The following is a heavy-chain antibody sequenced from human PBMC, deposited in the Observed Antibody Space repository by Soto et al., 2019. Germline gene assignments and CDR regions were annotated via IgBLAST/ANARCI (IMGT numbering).Heavy chain of an antibody. V-gene: IGHV4-31*03. D-gene: IGHD2-21*02. CDR1: GGSISSGGYY. CDR3: ARDRVDVVTLTTGYYYYGMDV. J-gene: IGHJ6*02. CDR2: IYYSGST. Sequence: SETLSLTCTVSGGSISSGGYYWSWIRQHPGKGLEWIGYIYYSGSTYYNPSLKSRVTISVDTSKNQFSLKLSSVTAADTAVYYCARDRVDVVTLTTGYYYYGMDVWGQGTTVTVSS.